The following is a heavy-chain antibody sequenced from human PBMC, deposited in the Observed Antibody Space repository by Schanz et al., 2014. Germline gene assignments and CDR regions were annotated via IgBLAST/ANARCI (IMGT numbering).Heavy chain of an antibody. D-gene: IGHD3-16*01. CDR1: GFTFSTCA. V-gene: IGHV3-30*14. Sequence: QVQLVESGGGVVQPGRSLRLSCAASGFTFSTCAMHWVRQAPGKGLEWVAVISYEGNDKYYGDSVKGRFTISRDSPKNTLFLHMSSLRAEDTAVYYCARGTPFLCDYWGQGTLVTVSS. J-gene: IGHJ4*02. CDR3: ARGTPFLCDY. CDR2: ISYEGNDK.